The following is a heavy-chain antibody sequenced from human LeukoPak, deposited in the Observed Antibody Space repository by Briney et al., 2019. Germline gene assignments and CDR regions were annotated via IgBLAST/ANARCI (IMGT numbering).Heavy chain of an antibody. CDR3: AKDIWFGEFPYYYGMDV. CDR2: ISGSGATT. Sequence: PGRSLRLSCVASGFTFSSYAMNWVRQAPGKGLEWVSAISGSGATTYYADSVKGRFTISRDNSKNTLYLQMNSLRAEDTAVYYCAKDIWFGEFPYYYGMDVWGQGTTVTVSS. J-gene: IGHJ6*02. CDR1: GFTFSSYA. V-gene: IGHV3-23*01. D-gene: IGHD3-10*01.